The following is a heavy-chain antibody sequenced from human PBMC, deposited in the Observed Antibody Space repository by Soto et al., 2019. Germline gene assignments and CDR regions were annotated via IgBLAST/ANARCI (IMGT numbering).Heavy chain of an antibody. CDR3: ARSGTDLDY. CDR2: IIPIFGTA. V-gene: IGHV1-69*06. CDR1: GGTFSSYA. D-gene: IGHD6-13*01. J-gene: IGHJ4*02. Sequence: SVKVSCKASGGTFSSYAISWVRQAPGQGLEWMGGIIPIFGTANYAQNFQGRVTITADKSTSTAYMELSSLSSEDKAVYYCARSGTDLDYWGQGTLVTVSS.